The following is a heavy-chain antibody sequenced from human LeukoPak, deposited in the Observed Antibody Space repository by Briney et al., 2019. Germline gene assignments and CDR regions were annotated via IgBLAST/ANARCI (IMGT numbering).Heavy chain of an antibody. Sequence: GGSLRLSCAASGFTFSSYGMHWVRQAPGKGLEWVAVISYDGSNKYYADSVKGRFTISRDNSKNTLYLQMNGLRAEDTAVYYCANNQLWAQTGYWGQGTLVTV. CDR2: ISYDGSNK. CDR1: GFTFSSYG. V-gene: IGHV3-30*18. D-gene: IGHD5-18*01. J-gene: IGHJ4*02. CDR3: ANNQLWAQTGY.